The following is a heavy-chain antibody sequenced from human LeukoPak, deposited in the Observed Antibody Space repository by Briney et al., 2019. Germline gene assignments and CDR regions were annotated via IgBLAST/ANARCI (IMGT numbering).Heavy chain of an antibody. D-gene: IGHD6-13*01. CDR1: GFTFSSYW. CDR2: IKQDGSEK. J-gene: IGHJ4*02. CDR3: ASWAGTATGFSGPFDY. Sequence: GGSLRLSCAASGFTFSSYWMSWVRQAPGKGLEWVANIKQDGSEKYYVDSVKGRFTISRDNARNSLHLQMNSLRVDDTALYYCASWAGTATGFSGPFDYWGQGTPVTVSS. V-gene: IGHV3-7*01.